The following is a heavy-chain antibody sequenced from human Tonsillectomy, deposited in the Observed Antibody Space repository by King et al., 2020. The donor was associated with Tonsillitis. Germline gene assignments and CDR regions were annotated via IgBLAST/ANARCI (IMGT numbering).Heavy chain of an antibody. V-gene: IGHV1-69*04. Sequence: VQLVQSGAEVKKPGSSVKVSCKASGGTFSSYAISWVRQAPGQGLEWMGRIIPILGIANYAQKFQGRVTITADKSTSTAYMELSSLRSEDTAVYYCASPLGYCSSTSCYRAPYYGMDVWGQGTTVTVSS. CDR1: GGTFSSYA. J-gene: IGHJ6*02. CDR3: ASPLGYCSSTSCYRAPYYGMDV. CDR2: IIPILGIA. D-gene: IGHD2-2*01.